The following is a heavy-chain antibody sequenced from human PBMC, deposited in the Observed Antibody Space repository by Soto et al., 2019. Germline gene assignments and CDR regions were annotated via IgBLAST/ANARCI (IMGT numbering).Heavy chain of an antibody. J-gene: IGHJ4*02. CDR2: ISLYDGST. CDR1: GYTFTTYG. V-gene: IGHV1-18*01. Sequence: ASVKVSCKASGYTFTTYGITWVRQAPGQGLEWMGWISLYDGSTKYAQNLQGRVTMTTDTPTSTAYMELTSLRSDDTAVYYCARERASGYFDFGGQGTRVTFPS. D-gene: IGHD3-10*01. CDR3: ARERASGYFDF.